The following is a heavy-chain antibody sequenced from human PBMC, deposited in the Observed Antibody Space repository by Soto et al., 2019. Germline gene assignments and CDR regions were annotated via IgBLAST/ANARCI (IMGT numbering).Heavy chain of an antibody. CDR1: GGSVSSGDYY. CDR2: XYXXXXX. CDR3: ARGREGPFFDF. V-gene: IGHV4-30-2*01. J-gene: IGHJ5*01. Sequence: PSETRSLTCTVSGGSVSSGDYYWSWIRQPPGRALEXXGXXYXXXXXDXXPSLKSRVTISIDRSKNQFSLRLTSVTAADAAVYYCARGREGPFFDFWGQGALVTVSS.